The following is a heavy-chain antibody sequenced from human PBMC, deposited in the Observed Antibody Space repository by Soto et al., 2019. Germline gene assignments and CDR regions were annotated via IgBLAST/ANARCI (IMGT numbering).Heavy chain of an antibody. CDR1: GFTFDDYA. Sequence: GGSLRLSCAASGFTFDDYAMHWVRQAPGKGLEWVSGISWNSGSIGYADSVKGRFTISRDNAKNSLYLQMNSQRAEDTALYYCAKGGIAAASDYWGQGTLVTVS. CDR3: AKGGIAAASDY. CDR2: ISWNSGSI. V-gene: IGHV3-9*01. J-gene: IGHJ4*02. D-gene: IGHD6-13*01.